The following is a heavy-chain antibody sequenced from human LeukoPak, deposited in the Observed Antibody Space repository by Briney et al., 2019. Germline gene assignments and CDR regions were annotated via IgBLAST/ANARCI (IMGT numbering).Heavy chain of an antibody. CDR3: ARTSIAARRANAFDI. D-gene: IGHD6-6*01. CDR2: IYHSGST. V-gene: IGHV4-30-2*01. CDR1: GGSISSGGYS. J-gene: IGHJ3*02. Sequence: PQTLSLTCAVSGGSISSGGYSWSWIRQPPGKGLEWIGYIYHSGSTYYNPSLKSRVTISVDRSKNQFSLKLSSVTAADTAVYYCARTSIAARRANAFDIWGQGTMVTVSS.